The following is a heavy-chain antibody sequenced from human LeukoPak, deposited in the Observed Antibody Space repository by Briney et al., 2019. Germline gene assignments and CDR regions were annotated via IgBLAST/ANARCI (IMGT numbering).Heavy chain of an antibody. J-gene: IGHJ4*02. CDR2: IIPIFGTA. V-gene: IGHV1-69*13. CDR1: GGTFSCYA. CDR3: ARGGDIVVVPAAYHFDY. D-gene: IGHD2-2*01. Sequence: SVKVSCKASGGTFSCYAISWVRQAPGQGLEWMGGIIPIFGTANYAQKFQGRVTITADESTSTAYMELSSLRSEDTAVYYCARGGDIVVVPAAYHFDYWGQGTLVTVSS.